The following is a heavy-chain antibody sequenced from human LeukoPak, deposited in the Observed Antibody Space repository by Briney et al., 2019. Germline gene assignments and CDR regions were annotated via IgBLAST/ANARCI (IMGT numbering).Heavy chain of an antibody. CDR2: INPDGTST. D-gene: IGHD2-2*03. J-gene: IGHJ4*02. V-gene: IGHV3-74*03. Sequence: GGSLRLSCAASGFTFSSDWMSWVRQAPGKGLVYVSRINPDGTSTTYADSVKGRFTISRDNAKNTLYLQMNSLRAEDTAVYYCARDLGYYWGQGTLVTVSS. CDR1: GFTFSSDW. CDR3: ARDLGYY.